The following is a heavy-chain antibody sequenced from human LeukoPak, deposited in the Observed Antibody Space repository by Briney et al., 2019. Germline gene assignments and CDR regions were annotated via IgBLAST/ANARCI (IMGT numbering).Heavy chain of an antibody. CDR2: INHSGST. D-gene: IGHD1-14*01. J-gene: IGHJ5*02. V-gene: IGHV4-34*01. CDR1: GGSFSGYC. Sequence: SETLSLTCAVYGGSFSGYCWSWIRQPPGKGLEWIGEINHSGSTNYNPSLKSRVTISVDTSKNQFSLKLSSVTAADTAVYYCARDHPNNWFDPWGQGTLVTVSS. CDR3: ARDHPNNWFDP.